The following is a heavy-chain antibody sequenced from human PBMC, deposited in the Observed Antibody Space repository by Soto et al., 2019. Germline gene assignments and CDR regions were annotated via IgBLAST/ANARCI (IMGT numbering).Heavy chain of an antibody. CDR2: ISSSSSTI. CDR1: GFTFSSYS. CDR3: ARGRGRITIFGVVPLSDY. J-gene: IGHJ4*02. Sequence: GGSLRLSCAASGFTFSSYSMNWVRQAPGKGLEWVSYISSSSSTIYYADSVKGRFTISRDNAKNSLYLQMNSLRAEDTAVYYCARGRGRITIFGVVPLSDYWGQGTLVTVSS. V-gene: IGHV3-48*01. D-gene: IGHD3-3*01.